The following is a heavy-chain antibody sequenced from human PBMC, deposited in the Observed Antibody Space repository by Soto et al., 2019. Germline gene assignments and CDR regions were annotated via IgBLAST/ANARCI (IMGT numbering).Heavy chain of an antibody. CDR1: GGSISGSY. CDR2: SYYTATS. CDR3: ARGGDVFGD. Sequence: QVQLQESGPGLVKPSETLSLTCTVSGGSISGSYWSWIRQPPGKGLEWIGFSYYTATSSYNPSLNHRVPTPRHTSTSLFPLTVPSVIASDMVVYYCARGGDVFGDWGQGTLVTVFS. V-gene: IGHV4-59*01. J-gene: IGHJ1*01. D-gene: IGHD3-16*01.